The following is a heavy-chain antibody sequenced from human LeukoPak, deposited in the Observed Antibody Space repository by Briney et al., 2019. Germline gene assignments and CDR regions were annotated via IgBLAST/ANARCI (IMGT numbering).Heavy chain of an antibody. V-gene: IGHV1-8*01. CDR3: AKNIALTGEFDS. CDR2: MNPNSGNT. Sequence: ASVKVSCKASGYTFTNYNIDWVRQATGQGLEWMGWMNPNSGNTGYAQKFQGRVTMARNTSISTAYMELSSLRSEDTAVYYCAKNIALTGEFDSWGQGTLVTVSS. J-gene: IGHJ4*02. CDR1: GYTFTNYN. D-gene: IGHD7-27*01.